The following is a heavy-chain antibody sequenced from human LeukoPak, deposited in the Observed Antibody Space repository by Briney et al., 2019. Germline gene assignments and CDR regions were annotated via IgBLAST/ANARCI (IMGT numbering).Heavy chain of an antibody. CDR1: GGSFSGYY. Sequence: SETLSLTCAVYGGSFSGYYWSWIRQPPGKGLEWIGEINHSGSTNYNPSLKSRVTISVDTSKNQFSLKLSSVTAADTAVYYCARSHSSSWFPFDYWGQGTLVTVSS. CDR3: ARSHSSSWFPFDY. J-gene: IGHJ4*02. CDR2: INHSGST. V-gene: IGHV4-34*01. D-gene: IGHD6-13*01.